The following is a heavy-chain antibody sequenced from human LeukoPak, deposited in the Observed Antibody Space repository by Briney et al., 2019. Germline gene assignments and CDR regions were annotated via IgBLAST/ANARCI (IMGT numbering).Heavy chain of an antibody. Sequence: PGGSLRLSCVVSGFSFSNYWMSWVRQAPGKGLEWVANIKEDGSQKSYVDSVKGRFTISRDNAKNSLSLQMNSLRAEDTAVYYCGRVGNWNDRGDYWGQGTLVTVSS. D-gene: IGHD1-1*01. V-gene: IGHV3-7*01. CDR2: IKEDGSQK. CDR3: GRVGNWNDRGDY. CDR1: GFSFSNYW. J-gene: IGHJ4*02.